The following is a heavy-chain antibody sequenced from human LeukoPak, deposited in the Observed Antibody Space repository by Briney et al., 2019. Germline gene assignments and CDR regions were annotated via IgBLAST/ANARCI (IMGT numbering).Heavy chain of an antibody. CDR1: GGSISSYY. CDR2: IYYSGST. D-gene: IGHD5-12*01. V-gene: IGHV4-59*08. CDR3: ARRWLRYWYFDL. J-gene: IGHJ2*01. Sequence: PSETLSLTCTVSGGSISSYYWSWIRQPPGKGLEWIGYIYYSGSTNYNPSLKSRVTISVDTSKNQFSLKLSSVTAADTAVYYCARRWLRYWYFDLWGRGTLVTVSS.